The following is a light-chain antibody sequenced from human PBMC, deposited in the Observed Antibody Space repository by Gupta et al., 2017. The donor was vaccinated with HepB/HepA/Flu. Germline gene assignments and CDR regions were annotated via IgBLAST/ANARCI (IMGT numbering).Light chain of an antibody. CDR3: QRDGSSPLT. CDR2: GAS. Sequence: EIVLTQSPGTLSLSPGERGTLSCRASQSVSSSYLAWYQQKPGQAPRLLIYGASSSATGIPDRFSGSESGTDFTLTIIRLEPEDFAVYYCQRDGSSPLTFGGGTKVEIK. CDR1: QSVSSSY. V-gene: IGKV3-20*01. J-gene: IGKJ4*01.